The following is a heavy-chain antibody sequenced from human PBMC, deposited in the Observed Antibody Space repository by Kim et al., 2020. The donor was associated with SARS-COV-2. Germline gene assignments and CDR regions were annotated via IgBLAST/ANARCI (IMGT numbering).Heavy chain of an antibody. CDR3: AKDRSARGTYYFSDY. CDR1: GFTFSTNA. V-gene: IGHV3-23*01. D-gene: IGHD3-10*01. Sequence: GGSLRLSCAASGFTFSTNAMTWVRQAPGKGLEWVSSIIDSGDITYYADSMKGRFTISRDNSKNTLYLRIVSLRAEDSALYYCAKDRSARGTYYFSDYWG. CDR2: IIDSGDIT. J-gene: IGHJ4*01.